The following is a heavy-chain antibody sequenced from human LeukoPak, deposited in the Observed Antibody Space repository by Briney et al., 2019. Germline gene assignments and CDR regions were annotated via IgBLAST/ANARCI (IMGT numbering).Heavy chain of an antibody. CDR1: GFTFSSYA. J-gene: IGHJ4*02. CDR3: TTDTYYYGSGSYYKDY. Sequence: GGSLRLSCAASGFTFSSYAMHWVRQAPGKGLEWVGRIKSKTDGGTTDYAAPVKGRFTISRDDSKNTLYLQMNSLKTEDTAVYYCTTDTYYYGSGSYYKDYWGQGTLVTVSS. D-gene: IGHD3-10*01. V-gene: IGHV3-15*07. CDR2: IKSKTDGGTT.